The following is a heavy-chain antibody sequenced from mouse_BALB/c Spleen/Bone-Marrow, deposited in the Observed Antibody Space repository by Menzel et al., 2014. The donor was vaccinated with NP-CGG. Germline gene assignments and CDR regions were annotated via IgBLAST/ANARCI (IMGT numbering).Heavy chain of an antibody. Sequence: QVQLKQSGPELVKPGASVKIPCKASGYAFSSSWMNWVKQRPGQGLEWIGRIYPGDGDTNYNGKFKGKATLTADKSSSTAYMQLSSLTSVDSAVYFCARRRDYDRYFDVWGAGTTVTVSS. CDR2: IYPGDGDT. D-gene: IGHD2-4*01. J-gene: IGHJ1*01. CDR3: ARRRDYDRYFDV. CDR1: GYAFSSSW. V-gene: IGHV1-82*01.